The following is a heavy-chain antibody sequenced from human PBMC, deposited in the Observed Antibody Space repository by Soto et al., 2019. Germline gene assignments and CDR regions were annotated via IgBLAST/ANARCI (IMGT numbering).Heavy chain of an antibody. CDR2: ISYDGGLQ. CDR3: ASDRGYGHASVPYS. J-gene: IGHJ4*02. CDR1: GFTFTSYG. V-gene: IGHV3-30*03. Sequence: QAHLVESGGGVVQPGRSLRLSCAASGFTFTSYGMHWVRQAPGTRLEWVAVISYDGGLQHYADSVKGRFTISRDNSKNMVLLQMNSLRAKDTAVYYCASDRGYGHASVPYSWGQGTLVSVSS. D-gene: IGHD5-18*01.